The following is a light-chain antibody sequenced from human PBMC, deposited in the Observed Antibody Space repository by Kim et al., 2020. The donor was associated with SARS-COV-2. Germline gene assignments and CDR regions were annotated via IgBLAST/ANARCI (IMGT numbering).Light chain of an antibody. V-gene: IGKV3-11*01. CDR2: DAS. CDR3: QHRSNWYT. CDR1: PSVSIY. Sequence: EIVLTQSPATLSLSPGDTATLSCRASPSVSIYLAWYQHKPGQAPRLLISDASNRATGIPPRFTGSGSETDFTLTITSLEPEDSAVYYCQHRSNWYTFGQGTKLEIK. J-gene: IGKJ2*01.